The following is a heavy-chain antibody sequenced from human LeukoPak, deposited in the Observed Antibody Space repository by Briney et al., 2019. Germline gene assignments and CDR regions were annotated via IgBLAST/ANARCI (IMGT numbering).Heavy chain of an antibody. D-gene: IGHD3-10*01. V-gene: IGHV3-30*18. CDR3: AKALYYYGSGRGDAFDI. CDR2: ISYDGSYK. CDR1: GFTFSSYG. Sequence: PGGSLRLSCAASGFTFSSYGMHWVRQAPGKGLEWVAVISYDGSYKYFADSVKGRFTISRDNSKNTLYLQMNSLRAEDTAVYYCAKALYYYGSGRGDAFDIWGQGTMVTVSS. J-gene: IGHJ3*02.